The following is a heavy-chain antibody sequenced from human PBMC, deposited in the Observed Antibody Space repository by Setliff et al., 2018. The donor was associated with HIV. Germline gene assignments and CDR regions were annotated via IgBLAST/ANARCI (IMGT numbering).Heavy chain of an antibody. CDR2: IYYSGDT. J-gene: IGHJ4*02. CDR3: ARDPTTGVDY. D-gene: IGHD4-4*01. Sequence: SETLSLTCTVSSGFISSHYWSWIRQPPGKGLEWIGYIYYSGDTNYNPSLKSRATMSLDTSKNQFSLKLNSVTAADTAMYYCARDPTTGVDYWAQGTLVTVSS. CDR1: SGFISSHY. V-gene: IGHV4-59*11.